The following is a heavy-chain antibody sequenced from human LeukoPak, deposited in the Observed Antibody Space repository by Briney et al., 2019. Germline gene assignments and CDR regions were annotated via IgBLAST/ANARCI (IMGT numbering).Heavy chain of an antibody. Sequence: PGGSLRLSCAASGFTFSSYSMNWVRQAPGKGLEWVSSVSSSGIYIYYADSVKGRFTISRDNAKNSLYLQMNSLRAEDTAVYYCARGRYDFWTNWFDPWGQGTLVTVSS. J-gene: IGHJ5*02. CDR3: ARGRYDFWTNWFDP. V-gene: IGHV3-21*01. D-gene: IGHD3-3*01. CDR2: VSSSGIYI. CDR1: GFTFSSYS.